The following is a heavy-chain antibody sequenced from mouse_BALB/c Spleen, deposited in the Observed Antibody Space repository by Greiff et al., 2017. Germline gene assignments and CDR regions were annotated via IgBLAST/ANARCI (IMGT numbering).Heavy chain of an antibody. V-gene: IGHV14-3*02. CDR2: IDPANGNT. CDR3: ARSYYRYDVGYAMDY. CDR1: GFNIKDTY. J-gene: IGHJ4*01. D-gene: IGHD2-14*01. Sequence: VQLKQSGAELVKPGASVKLSCTASGFNIKDTYMHWVKQRPEQGLEWIGRIDPANGNTKYDPKFQGKATITADTSSNTAYLQLSSLTSEDTAVYYCARSYYRYDVGYAMDYWGQGTSVTVSS.